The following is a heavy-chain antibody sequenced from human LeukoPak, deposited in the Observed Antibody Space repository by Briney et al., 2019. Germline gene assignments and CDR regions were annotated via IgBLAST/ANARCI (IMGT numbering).Heavy chain of an antibody. Sequence: SETLSLTCAVYGGSFSGYSWNWIRQPPVKGLEWIGEINHSGGTNYNPSLKSRVTISVDTSKKQFSLKLSSVTAADTAVYYCARQSGEGRGSYYGHRYYFDYWGQGTLVTVSS. J-gene: IGHJ4*02. D-gene: IGHD1-26*01. CDR3: ARQSGEGRGSYYGHRYYFDY. V-gene: IGHV4-34*01. CDR2: INHSGGT. CDR1: GGSFSGYS.